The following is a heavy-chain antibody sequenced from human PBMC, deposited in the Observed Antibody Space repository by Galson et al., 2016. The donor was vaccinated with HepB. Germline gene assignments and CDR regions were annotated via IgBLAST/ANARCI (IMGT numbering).Heavy chain of an antibody. CDR1: GYTFTGYY. CDR3: ARMTISPIIQTIVASYYYYRMDV. Sequence: SVKVSCKASGYTFTGYYIHWVRQAPGQGLEWMGWINPNSGDTNYAQRFQGRVTLTSDTAISTAYMDLSRLTSDDTAVYYCARMTISPIIQTIVASYYYYRMDVWGQGTRVTVSS. D-gene: IGHD3-9*01. V-gene: IGHV1-2*02. J-gene: IGHJ6*02. CDR2: INPNSGDT.